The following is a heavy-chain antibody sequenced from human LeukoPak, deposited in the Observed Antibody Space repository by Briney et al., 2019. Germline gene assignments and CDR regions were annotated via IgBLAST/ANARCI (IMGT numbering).Heavy chain of an antibody. J-gene: IGHJ4*02. V-gene: IGHV3-15*01. CDR1: GFTFSNAW. Sequence: GGSLRLSCAASGFTFSNAWMSWVRQAPGEGLGWVGRIKSKTDGGTADYAAPVKGRFIISRDDSKNTLYLQMNSLKTEDTAVYYCTQGTEYYYGSGSHYWGQGTLVTVSS. D-gene: IGHD3-10*01. CDR3: TQGTEYYYGSGSHY. CDR2: IKSKTDGGTA.